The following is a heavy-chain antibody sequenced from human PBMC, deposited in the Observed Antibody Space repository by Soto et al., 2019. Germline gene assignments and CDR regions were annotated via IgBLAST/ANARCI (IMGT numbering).Heavy chain of an antibody. D-gene: IGHD5-18*01. CDR1: GYTFITYG. CDR3: ARDKNNHLPRIQLWPLGY. Sequence: ASVKVSCKASGYTFITYGINWVRQAPGQGLEWMGWISAYNGNTNYAQKLQGRVTMTTDTSTSTAYMELRSLRSDDTAVYYCARDKNNHLPRIQLWPLGYWGQGTLVTVSS. CDR2: ISAYNGNT. J-gene: IGHJ4*02. V-gene: IGHV1-18*01.